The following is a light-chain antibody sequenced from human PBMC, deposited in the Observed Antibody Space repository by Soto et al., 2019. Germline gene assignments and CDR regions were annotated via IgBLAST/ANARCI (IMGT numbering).Light chain of an antibody. V-gene: IGKV1-39*01. CDR3: QQTFNTPRT. J-gene: IGKJ1*01. CDR2: AAS. CDR1: QSISTY. Sequence: DIQMTQSPSSLSASVGDTVTITCRASQSISTYLNWYQQKPGKAPKLLIYAASSLQTGVPSRFSGIGSGTDFTLTISSLQPADFATYYCQQTFNTPRTFGQGTKVEIK.